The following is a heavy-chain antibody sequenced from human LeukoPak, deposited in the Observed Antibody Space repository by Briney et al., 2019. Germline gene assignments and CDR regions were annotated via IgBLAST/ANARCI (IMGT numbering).Heavy chain of an antibody. CDR3: ATSSYCSSTSCSVRPGALDI. J-gene: IGHJ3*02. CDR2: INPNSGGT. D-gene: IGHD2-2*01. CDR1: GGTFSSYA. Sequence: ASVKVSCKASGGTFSSYAISWVRQAPGQGLEWMGWINPNSGGTNYAQKFQGWVTMTRDTSISTAYMDLSRLTSDDTAVYYCATSSYCSSTSCSVRPGALDIWGQGTMVTVSS. V-gene: IGHV1-2*04.